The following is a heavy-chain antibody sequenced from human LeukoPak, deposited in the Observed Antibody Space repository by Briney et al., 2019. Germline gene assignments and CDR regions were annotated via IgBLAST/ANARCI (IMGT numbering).Heavy chain of an antibody. D-gene: IGHD2-2*01. Sequence: PGGSLRLSCAASGFTFSSYAMHWVRQAPGKGLEWVAVISYDGSNKYYADSVKGRFTISRDNSENTLYLQMNSLRAEDTAVYYCARDPYGVVVVPAASPPDYWGQGTLVTVSS. V-gene: IGHV3-30-3*01. J-gene: IGHJ4*02. CDR3: ARDPYGVVVVPAASPPDY. CDR2: ISYDGSNK. CDR1: GFTFSSYA.